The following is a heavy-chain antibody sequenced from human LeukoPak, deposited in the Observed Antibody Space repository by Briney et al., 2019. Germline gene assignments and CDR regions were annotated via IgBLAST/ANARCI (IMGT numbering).Heavy chain of an antibody. V-gene: IGHV4-39*02. CDR2: IYYSGST. CDR3: ARDYYDFWSGYYTGYSHH. J-gene: IGHJ1*01. Sequence: PSETLSLTCTVSGGSISSSSYYWGWIRQPPGKGLEWIGSIYYSGSTYYNPSLKSRVTISVDTSKNQFSLKLSSVTAADTAVYYCARDYYDFWSGYYTGYSHHWGQGTLVTVSS. D-gene: IGHD3-3*01. CDR1: GGSISSSSYY.